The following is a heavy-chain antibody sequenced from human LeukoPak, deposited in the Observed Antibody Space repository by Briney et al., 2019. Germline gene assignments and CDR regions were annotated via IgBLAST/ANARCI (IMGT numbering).Heavy chain of an antibody. J-gene: IGHJ4*02. V-gene: IGHV3-11*01. CDR1: GFTFSDYY. CDR2: ISSSGSTI. D-gene: IGHD3-22*01. CDR3: ARDRANYYDSSGWMDY. Sequence: PGGSLRLSCAASGFTFSDYYMSWIRQAPGKGLEWVSYISSSGSTIYYADSVKGRFTISRDNAKNSLYLQMNSLRAEDTAVYYCARDRANYYDSSGWMDYWGQGILVTVSS.